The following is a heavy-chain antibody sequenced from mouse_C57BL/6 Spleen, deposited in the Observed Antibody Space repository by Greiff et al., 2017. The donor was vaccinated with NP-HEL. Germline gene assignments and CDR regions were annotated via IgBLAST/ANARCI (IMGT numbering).Heavy chain of an antibody. V-gene: IGHV5-17*01. J-gene: IGHJ4*01. CDR1: GFTFSDYG. CDR2: ISSGSSTI. CDR3: ARRRREGAMDY. Sequence: EVQLVESGGGLVKPGGSLKLSCAASGFTFSDYGMHWVRQAPEKGLECVAYISSGSSTIYYADTVKGRFTISRDNAKNTLFLQMTSLRSEDTAMYYCARRRREGAMDYWGQGTSVTVSS.